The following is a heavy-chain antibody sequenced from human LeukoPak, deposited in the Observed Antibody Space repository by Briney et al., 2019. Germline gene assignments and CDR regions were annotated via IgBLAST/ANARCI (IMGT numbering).Heavy chain of an antibody. J-gene: IGHJ4*02. CDR1: GFTFSSYA. CDR2: ISSNGGST. CDR3: ASFSIAAAGTDY. Sequence: GGSLRLSCAASGFTFSSYAMHWVRQAPGKGLEYVSAISSNGGSTYYANTVKGRFTISRDNAKNSLYLQMNSLRAEDTAVYYCASFSIAAAGTDYWGQGTLVTVSS. V-gene: IGHV3-64*01. D-gene: IGHD6-13*01.